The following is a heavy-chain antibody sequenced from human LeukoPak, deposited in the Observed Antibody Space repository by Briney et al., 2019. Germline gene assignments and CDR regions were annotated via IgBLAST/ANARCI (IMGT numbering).Heavy chain of an antibody. D-gene: IGHD5-24*01. V-gene: IGHV5-51*01. CDR1: GYTFTSYW. J-gene: IGHJ4*02. CDR3: ARQRDGYSFDY. CDR2: IYPGDSDT. Sequence: GESLKISCKASGYTFTSYWIAWVRQLPGKGLEWMGIIYPGDSDTRYSPSFQGQVTISADKSSNTASLQWSSLKASDTAMYYCARQRDGYSFDYWGQGTLVTVSS.